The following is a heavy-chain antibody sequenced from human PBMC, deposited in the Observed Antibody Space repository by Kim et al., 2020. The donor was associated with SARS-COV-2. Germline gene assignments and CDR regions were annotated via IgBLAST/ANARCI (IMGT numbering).Heavy chain of an antibody. J-gene: IGHJ4*01. V-gene: IGHV4-59*01. CDR2: IYYSGST. CDR3: ARVGNWYSSGWSYFDY. CDR1: GGSISSYY. Sequence: SETLSLTCTVSGGSISSYYWSWIRQPPGKGLEWIGYIYYSGSTTYNPSLKSRVTISVDTSKNQFSLKLSSVTAADTAVYYCARVGNWYSSGWSYFDYWG. D-gene: IGHD6-19*01.